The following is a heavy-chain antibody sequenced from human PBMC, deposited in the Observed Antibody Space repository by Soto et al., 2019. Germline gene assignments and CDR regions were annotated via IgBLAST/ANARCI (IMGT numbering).Heavy chain of an antibody. Sequence: SETLSLTCTVSGGSISSYYWSWIRQPPGKGLEWIGYIYYSGSTNYNPSLKSRVTISVDTSKNQFSLKLSSVTAADTAVYYCARHPLYGSGSLDYWGQGTLVTVSS. D-gene: IGHD3-10*01. J-gene: IGHJ4*02. CDR1: GGSISSYY. CDR2: IYYSGST. CDR3: ARHPLYGSGSLDY. V-gene: IGHV4-59*08.